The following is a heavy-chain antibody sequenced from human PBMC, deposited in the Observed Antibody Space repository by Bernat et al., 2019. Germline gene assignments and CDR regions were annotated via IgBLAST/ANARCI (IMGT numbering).Heavy chain of an antibody. D-gene: IGHD4-17*01. J-gene: IGHJ1*01. Sequence: QVQVVESGGGVVQPGRSLRLSCVVSGSGFTFSSYGIHWVRQAPGKGLEWVSVISYDGRNKYYGDSVRGRFISSRDDSKNTVELQMNSLKAEDTALYYCAKDGWGGDPGYFQHWGQGTPVTVSS. CDR1: GSGFTFSSYG. CDR2: ISYDGRNK. V-gene: IGHV3-30*18. CDR3: AKDGWGGDPGYFQH.